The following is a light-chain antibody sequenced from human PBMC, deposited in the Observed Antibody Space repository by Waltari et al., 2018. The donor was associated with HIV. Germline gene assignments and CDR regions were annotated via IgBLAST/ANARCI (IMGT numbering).Light chain of an antibody. J-gene: IGLJ2*01. CDR1: SSYVGAYNF. Sequence: QSALTPPASVSGSPGQSITISCPRTSSYVGAYNFVSWFQHHPGKAPKVMIYEVRNRPSGVSNRFSGSKSGNTAALTISGLQAEDEADYYRSSYTSSSTLVFGGGTKLTVL. CDR3: SSYTSSSTLV. CDR2: EVR. V-gene: IGLV2-14*01.